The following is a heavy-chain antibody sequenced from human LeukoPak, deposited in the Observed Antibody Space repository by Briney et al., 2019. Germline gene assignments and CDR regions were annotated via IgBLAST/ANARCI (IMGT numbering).Heavy chain of an antibody. V-gene: IGHV4-31*03. CDR2: IYYSGST. D-gene: IGHD5-24*01. CDR1: GGSISSGGYY. CDR3: ARGEMATTDFDY. Sequence: SETLSLTCTVSGGSISSGGYYWSWIRQHPGKGLEWIGYIYYSGSTYYNPSLKSRVTISVDTSKSQFSLKLSSVTAADTAVYYCARGEMATTDFDYWGQGTLVTVSS. J-gene: IGHJ4*02.